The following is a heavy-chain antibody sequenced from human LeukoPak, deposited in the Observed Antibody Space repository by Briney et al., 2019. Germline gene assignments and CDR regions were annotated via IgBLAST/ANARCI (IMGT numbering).Heavy chain of an antibody. J-gene: IGHJ4*02. CDR1: GYTLTELS. Sequence: ASVKVSCKVSGYTLTELSMHWVRQAPGQGLEWMGWISAYNGNTNYAQKLQGRVTMTTDTSTSTAYTELRSLRSDDTAVYYCARDYDFWSGQRYPDYWGQGTLVTVSS. CDR3: ARDYDFWSGQRYPDY. D-gene: IGHD3-3*01. V-gene: IGHV1-18*01. CDR2: ISAYNGNT.